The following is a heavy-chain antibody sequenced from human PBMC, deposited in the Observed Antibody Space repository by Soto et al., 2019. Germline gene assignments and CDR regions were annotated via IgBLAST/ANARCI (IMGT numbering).Heavy chain of an antibody. CDR1: GFTFSSSA. CDR2: ISYDGSNE. V-gene: IGHV3-30-3*01. Sequence: PGGSLRLSCAASGFTFSSSAMHWVRQAPGKGLEWVAVISYDGSNEYYADSVKGRFTISRDNSKSTLYLQMNSLRAEDTAMYYCARDKRRGVAVAATVNDYWGQGTLVTVSS. D-gene: IGHD6-19*01. J-gene: IGHJ4*02. CDR3: ARDKRRGVAVAATVNDY.